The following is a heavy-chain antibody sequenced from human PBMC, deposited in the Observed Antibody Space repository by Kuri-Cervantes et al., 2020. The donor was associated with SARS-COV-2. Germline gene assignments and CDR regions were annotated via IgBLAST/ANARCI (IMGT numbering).Heavy chain of an antibody. V-gene: IGHV3-74*01. CDR2: INSDGSST. Sequence: GGSLRLSCAASGFTLSSYWMHWVRQAPGKGLVWVSRINSDGSSTSYADSVKGRFTISRDNAKNTLYLQMNSLRAEDTAVYYCARDRGSGYGMDVWGQGTTVTVSS. CDR1: GFTLSSYW. D-gene: IGHD6-19*01. J-gene: IGHJ6*02. CDR3: ARDRGSGYGMDV.